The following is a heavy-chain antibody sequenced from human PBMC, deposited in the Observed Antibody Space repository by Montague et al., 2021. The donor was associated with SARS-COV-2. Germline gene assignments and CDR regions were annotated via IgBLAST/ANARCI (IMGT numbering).Heavy chain of an antibody. CDR2: ISTSSSYI. Sequence: SLRLSCAASGFTFSSYSMNWVRQAPGKGLEWVSPISTSSSYIYYADSVKGRFTISRDNAKNSLYLQMNSLRAEDTAVYSCARAKAIYCSGGCPIDSWGQGTLVTVSS. D-gene: IGHD2-15*01. CDR1: GFTFSSYS. CDR3: ARAKAIYCSGGCPIDS. V-gene: IGHV3-21*01. J-gene: IGHJ4*02.